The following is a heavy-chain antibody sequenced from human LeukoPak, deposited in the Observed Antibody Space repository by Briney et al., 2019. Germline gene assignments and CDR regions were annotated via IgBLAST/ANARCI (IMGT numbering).Heavy chain of an antibody. CDR2: ISNGGSNK. D-gene: IGHD2-21*02. V-gene: IGHV3-30-3*01. CDR1: GFTFTTYA. J-gene: IGHJ4*02. CDR3: ARGYGGDYCFDY. Sequence: PGRSLRLSCAASGFTFTTYALHWVRQPPGKGLDWVAVISNGGSNKYYADSVKGRFTISRDNSKNTLYLQMNSLRAEDTAVYYCARGYGGDYCFDYWGQGAPVTVSS.